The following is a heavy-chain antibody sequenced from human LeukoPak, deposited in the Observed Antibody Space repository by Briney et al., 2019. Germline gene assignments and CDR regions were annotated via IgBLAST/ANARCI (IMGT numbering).Heavy chain of an antibody. V-gene: IGHV3-21*01. CDR2: ISSSSSYI. CDR1: GFTFSSYS. D-gene: IGHD2-15*01. Sequence: GGSLRLSCAASGFTFSSYSMNWVRQAPGKGLEWVSYISSSSSYIYYADSVKGRFTISRDNAKNSLYLQMNSLRAEDTAVYYCARGAGQCSGGSCYVINWFDPWGQGTLVTVSS. J-gene: IGHJ5*02. CDR3: ARGAGQCSGGSCYVINWFDP.